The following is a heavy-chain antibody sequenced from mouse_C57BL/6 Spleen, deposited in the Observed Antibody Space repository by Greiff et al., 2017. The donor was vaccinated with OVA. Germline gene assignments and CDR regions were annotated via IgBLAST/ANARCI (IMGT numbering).Heavy chain of an antibody. CDR3: ARLMDY. V-gene: IGHV1-82*01. Sequence: QVQLQQSGPELVKPGASVKISCKASGYAFSSSWMNWVKQRPGKGLEWIGRSYPGDGDTNYNGKFKGKATLTADKSSSTAYMQLSSLTSEDSAVYFCARLMDYWGQGTSVTVSS. CDR2: SYPGDGDT. J-gene: IGHJ4*01. CDR1: GYAFSSSW.